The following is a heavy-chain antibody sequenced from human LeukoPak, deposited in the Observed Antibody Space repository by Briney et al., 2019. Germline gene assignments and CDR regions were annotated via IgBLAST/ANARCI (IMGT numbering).Heavy chain of an antibody. CDR2: MNPNSGNT. Sequence: ASVKVSCKASGYTFTSSDVNWVRQATGQGLEWMGWMNPNSGNTGYAQKFQDRVTMTRNTSISTAYMELSSLRSEDTAVYYCARVGRTKRSYGPGSFWGYYYYYMDVWGKGTTVTISS. D-gene: IGHD3-10*01. CDR1: GYTFTSSD. V-gene: IGHV1-8*02. CDR3: ARVGRTKRSYGPGSFWGYYYYYMDV. J-gene: IGHJ6*03.